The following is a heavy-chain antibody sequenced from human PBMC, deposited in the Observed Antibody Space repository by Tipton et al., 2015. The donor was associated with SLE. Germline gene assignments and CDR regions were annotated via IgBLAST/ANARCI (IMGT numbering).Heavy chain of an antibody. CDR2: SYYSGST. Sequence: TLSLTCTVSGGSISSHYWSWIRQPPGKGLEWIGYSYYSGSTYYNPSLKSRVTISVDTSKNQFSLRLSAVTAADTAVYYCARGVEMASGFDYWGQGTLVTVSS. J-gene: IGHJ4*02. CDR3: ARGVEMASGFDY. CDR1: GGSISSHY. D-gene: IGHD5-24*01. V-gene: IGHV4-59*06.